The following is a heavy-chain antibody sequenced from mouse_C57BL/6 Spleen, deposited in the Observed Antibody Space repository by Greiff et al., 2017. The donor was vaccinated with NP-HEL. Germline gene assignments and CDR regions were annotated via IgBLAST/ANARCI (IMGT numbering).Heavy chain of an antibody. CDR3: ARGPLYYGSRGAYFDV. CDR2: IYPSDSET. V-gene: IGHV1-61*01. Sequence: QVQLQQPGAELVRPGSSVKLSCKASGYTFTSYWMDWVKQRPGQGLEWIGNIYPSDSETHYNQKFKDKATLTVDKSSSTAYMQLSSLTSEDSAVYYCARGPLYYGSRGAYFDVWGTGTTVTVSS. CDR1: GYTFTSYW. J-gene: IGHJ1*03. D-gene: IGHD1-1*01.